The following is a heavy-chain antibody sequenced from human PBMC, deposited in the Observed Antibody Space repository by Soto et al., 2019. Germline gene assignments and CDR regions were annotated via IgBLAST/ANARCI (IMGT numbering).Heavy chain of an antibody. V-gene: IGHV4-31*02. D-gene: IGHD3-9*01. CDR1: GGSISSGGYY. J-gene: IGHJ4*02. CDR3: ARGLIRRLRYFDWSPFFDY. CDR2: IYYSGST. Sequence: PSGTLSLTCTVSGGSISSGGYYWSWIRQHPGKGLEWIGYIYYSGSTYYNPSLKSRVTISVDTSKNQFSLKLSSVTAADTAVYYCARGLIRRLRYFDWSPFFDYWGQGTLVTVSS.